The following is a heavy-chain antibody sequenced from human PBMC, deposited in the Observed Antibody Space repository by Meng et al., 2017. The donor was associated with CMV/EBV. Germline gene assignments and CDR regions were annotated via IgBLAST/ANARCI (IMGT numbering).Heavy chain of an antibody. V-gene: IGHV1-69*05. Sequence: SVKVSCKASGGTFSSYAISWVRQAPGQGLEWMGGIIPIFGTANYAQKFQGRVTITTDESTSTAYMELSSLRSEDTAVYYCARDPLKRSKGYAQGYYYYYGMDVWGQGTTVTVSS. J-gene: IGHJ6*02. D-gene: IGHD5-12*01. CDR2: IIPIFGTA. CDR3: ARDPLKRSKGYAQGYYYYYGMDV. CDR1: GGTFSSYA.